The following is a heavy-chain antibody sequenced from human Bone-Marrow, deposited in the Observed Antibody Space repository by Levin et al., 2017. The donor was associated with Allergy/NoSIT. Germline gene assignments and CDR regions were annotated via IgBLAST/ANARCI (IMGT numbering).Heavy chain of an antibody. CDR2: ISTSSNFI. D-gene: IGHD6-19*01. J-gene: IGHJ4*02. V-gene: IGHV3-21*01. CDR3: AKDPGSGWQSFDY. CDR1: GFTFSTYS. Sequence: LSLTCVASGFTFSTYSMNWVRQAPGKGLEWVSSISTSSNFIYYADSVKGRFTISRDNAKNALFLQMNSLTAEDTAVYYCAKDPGSGWQSFDYWGQGTLVTVSS.